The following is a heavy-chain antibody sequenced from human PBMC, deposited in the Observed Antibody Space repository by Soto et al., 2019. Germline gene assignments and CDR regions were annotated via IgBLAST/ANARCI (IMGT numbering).Heavy chain of an antibody. J-gene: IGHJ6*03. D-gene: IGHD1-7*01. Sequence: QVQLVQSGAEVKKPGSSVKVSCKASGGTFSSYTISWVRQAPGQGLEWMGRIIPILGITNYAQKFQGRVTITADKSTSTAYMELSSLRSEDTAVYYCARDEAYNCNYGDYYYYMDVWGKGTTVTVSS. CDR1: GGTFSSYT. CDR2: IIPILGIT. V-gene: IGHV1-69*08. CDR3: ARDEAYNCNYGDYYYYMDV.